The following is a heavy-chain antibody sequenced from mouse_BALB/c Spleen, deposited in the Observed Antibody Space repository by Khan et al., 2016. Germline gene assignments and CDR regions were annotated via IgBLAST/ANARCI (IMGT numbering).Heavy chain of an antibody. D-gene: IGHD2-4*01. V-gene: IGHV1-69*02. J-gene: IGHJ3*01. CDR3: TRGESTMIRGFAY. CDR1: GYTFTSYW. Sequence: QVQLQQPGAELVRPGASVKLSCKASGYTFTSYWINWMKQRPGQGLEWIGNIFPSDSYTNYNQKFKDKATLTVDKSSSTAYIQLSSPTSEDSASYYCTRGESTMIRGFAYWGQGTLVTVSA. CDR2: IFPSDSYT.